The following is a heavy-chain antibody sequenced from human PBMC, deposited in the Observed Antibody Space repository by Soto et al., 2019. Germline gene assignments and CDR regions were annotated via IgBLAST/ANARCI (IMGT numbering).Heavy chain of an antibody. J-gene: IGHJ4*02. CDR1: GGSISSGGYY. Sequence: SSETLSLTCTVSGGSISSGGYYWSWIRQHPGKGLEWIGYIYYSGSTYYNPSLKSRVTISVDTSKNQFSLKLSSVTAADTAVYYCARACSGYDSSGYFPYFDYWGQGTLVTVS. V-gene: IGHV4-31*03. CDR2: IYYSGST. CDR3: ARACSGYDSSGYFPYFDY. D-gene: IGHD3-22*01.